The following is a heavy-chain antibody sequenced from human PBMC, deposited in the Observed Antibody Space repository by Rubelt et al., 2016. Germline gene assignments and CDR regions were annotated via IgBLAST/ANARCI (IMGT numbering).Heavy chain of an antibody. Sequence: EVQLVESGGGVVQPGGSLRLSCAASGFTFDEYAMHWVRQAPGKGLEWVSLISGDGGSSNYAESVKGRFTISRDNSKNSLYLQINSLRTEDTAFYYCAKDYSSGWYDYWGQGTLVTVSS. J-gene: IGHJ4*02. CDR1: GFTFDEYA. D-gene: IGHD6-19*01. CDR2: ISGDGGSS. V-gene: IGHV3-43*02. CDR3: AKDYSSGWYDY.